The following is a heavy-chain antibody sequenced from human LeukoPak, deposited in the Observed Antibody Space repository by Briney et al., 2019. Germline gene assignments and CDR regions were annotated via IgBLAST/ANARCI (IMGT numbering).Heavy chain of an antibody. CDR2: ISAYNGNT. D-gene: IGHD3-16*01. V-gene: IGHV1-18*01. J-gene: IGHJ6*03. CDR3: AGEGGGQHYYYYMDV. Sequence: ASVKVSCKASGYTFTSYGISWVRQAPGQGLEWMGWISAYNGNTNYAQKLQGRVTMTTDTSTSTAYMELRSLRSDDTAVYYCAGEGGGQHYYYYMDVWGKGTTVTVSS. CDR1: GYTFTSYG.